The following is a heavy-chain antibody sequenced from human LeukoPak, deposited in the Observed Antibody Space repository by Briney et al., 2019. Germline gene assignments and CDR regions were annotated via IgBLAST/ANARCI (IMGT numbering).Heavy chain of an antibody. J-gene: IGHJ4*02. CDR2: INPNSGGT. D-gene: IGHD2-2*01. V-gene: IGHV1-2*02. CDR3: ASSSTQYCSSTSCYYFDY. Sequence: ASVKVSCKASGYTFTGYYMHWVRQAPGQGLEWMGWINPNSGGTNYAQKFQGRVTMTRDTSISTAYMELSRLRSDDTAVYYCASSSTQYCSSTSCYYFDYWGQGTLVTVSS. CDR1: GYTFTGYY.